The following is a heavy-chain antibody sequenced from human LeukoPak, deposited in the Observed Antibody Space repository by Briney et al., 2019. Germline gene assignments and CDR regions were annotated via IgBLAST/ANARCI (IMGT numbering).Heavy chain of an antibody. CDR2: INWKGGRT. Sequence: GGSLRLSCAASGFTFDDYGMSWVRQAPGKGLEWVSGINWKGGRTGYAESVKGRFTISRDNAKNSLYLQMNTLRAEDTALYYCARAVSNSGWYGSVDYWGQGTLVTVSS. CDR1: GFTFDDYG. J-gene: IGHJ4*02. CDR3: ARAVSNSGWYGSVDY. D-gene: IGHD6-19*01. V-gene: IGHV3-20*04.